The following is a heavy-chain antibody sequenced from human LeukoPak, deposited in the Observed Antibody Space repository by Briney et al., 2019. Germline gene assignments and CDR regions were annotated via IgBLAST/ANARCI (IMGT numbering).Heavy chain of an antibody. CDR2: INSDGSST. CDR3: AREREGWLAPIYYYYYYMDV. J-gene: IGHJ6*03. CDR1: GFTFSSYW. D-gene: IGHD6-19*01. Sequence: TGGSLRLSCAASGFTFSSYWMHWVRQAPGKGLVWVSRINSDGSSTSYADSVKGRFTISRENAKNTLCLQMNSLRAEDTAVYYCAREREGWLAPIYYYYYYMDVWGKGTTVTVSS. V-gene: IGHV3-74*01.